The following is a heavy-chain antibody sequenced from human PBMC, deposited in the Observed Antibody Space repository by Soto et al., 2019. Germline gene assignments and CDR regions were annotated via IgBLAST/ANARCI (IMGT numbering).Heavy chain of an antibody. CDR1: GGTLSSFA. J-gene: IGHJ6*02. Sequence: QVQLVQSGSEVKKPGASVKVSCKTSGGTLSSFAISWVRQAPGQGLEWVGTFIPVVAMAKYGQNFQVRGTITADQSTNTLFMELSSLTYEDTAMSYCANANDNSFYYGMDVWGQGTTVTVSS. CDR2: FIPVVAMA. D-gene: IGHD1-1*01. V-gene: IGHV1-69*04. CDR3: ANANDNSFYYGMDV.